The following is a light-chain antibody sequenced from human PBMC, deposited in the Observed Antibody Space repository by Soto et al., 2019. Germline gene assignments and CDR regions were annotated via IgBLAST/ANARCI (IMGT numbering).Light chain of an antibody. Sequence: LTQPRSVSGSPEQSVTISCTGTNSDLGDSDYVSWYQQHPGKAPKVVIYDVTKRPSGVPDRFSGSKSGNTASLTISGLQAEDEADYYCSSYAGIYSNSVFGTGTKVTVL. CDR1: NSDLGDSDY. V-gene: IGLV2-11*01. CDR2: DVT. CDR3: SSYAGIYSNSV. J-gene: IGLJ1*01.